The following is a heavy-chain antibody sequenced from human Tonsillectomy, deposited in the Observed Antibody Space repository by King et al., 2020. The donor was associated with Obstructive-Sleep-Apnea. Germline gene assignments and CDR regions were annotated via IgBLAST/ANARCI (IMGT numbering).Heavy chain of an antibody. CDR1: GFTFNNYA. Sequence: DVQLVESGGGLVQPGGSLRLSCAASGFTFNNYAMSWVRQAPGKGLHWVSAISESGTSTYFADSVRGRFTISRDNSKNTLYLQMNSLKAEDTAVYYCAKDLGTEGFDYWGQGALVTVSS. V-gene: IGHV3-23*04. CDR3: AKDLGTEGFDY. J-gene: IGHJ4*02. D-gene: IGHD2-8*02. CDR2: ISESGTST.